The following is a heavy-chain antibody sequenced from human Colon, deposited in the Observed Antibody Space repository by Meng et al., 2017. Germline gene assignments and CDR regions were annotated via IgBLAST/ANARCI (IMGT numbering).Heavy chain of an antibody. D-gene: IGHD6-19*01. V-gene: IGHV4-4*02. Sequence: VPVEELGPVLVTPSGTLSLHCAVSGVSITRSNWWSWVRQAPGKGMEGIGQIDLSGKTDYNPSLKSRVTISLDKSMNQLFLEVYFVTAADTAIYYCARHLGWEFDYWGPGNLVTVSS. CDR3: ARHLGWEFDY. J-gene: IGHJ4*02. CDR2: IDLSGKT. CDR1: GVSITRSNW.